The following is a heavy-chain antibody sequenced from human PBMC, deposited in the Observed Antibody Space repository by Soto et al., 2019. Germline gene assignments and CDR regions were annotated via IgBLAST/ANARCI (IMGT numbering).Heavy chain of an antibody. CDR1: GGSVSSGSYY. CDR2: IYYSGST. CDR3: AREPSALISQIDY. D-gene: IGHD2-21*01. V-gene: IGHV4-61*01. J-gene: IGHJ4*02. Sequence: PSETLSLTCTVSGGSVSSGSYYWSWIRQPPGKGLEWIGYIYYSGSTNYNPSLKSRVTISVDTSKNQFSLKLSSVTAADTAVYYCAREPSALISQIDYWGLGTLVTVSS.